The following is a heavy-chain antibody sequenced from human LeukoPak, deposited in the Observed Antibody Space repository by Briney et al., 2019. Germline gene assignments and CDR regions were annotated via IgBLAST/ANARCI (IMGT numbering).Heavy chain of an antibody. J-gene: IGHJ4*02. V-gene: IGHV1-8*02. D-gene: IGHD3-16*02. CDR3: ARVNYDYVWGSYHFDY. CDR1: GYTFTSYG. CDR2: MNPNSGNT. Sequence: ASVKVSCKASGYTFTSYGISWVRQAPGQGLEWMGWMNPNSGNTGYAQKFQGRVTMTRNTSISTAYMELSSLRSEDTAVYYCARVNYDYVWGSYHFDYWGQGTLVTVSS.